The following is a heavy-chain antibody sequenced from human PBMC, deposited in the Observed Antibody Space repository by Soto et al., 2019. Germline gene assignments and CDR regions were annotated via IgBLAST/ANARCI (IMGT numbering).Heavy chain of an antibody. CDR2: INAGNGNT. CDR3: ARAEIAAVAIDY. Sequence: ASVKVSCKASGYTFTSYAMHWVRQAPGQRLEWMGWINAGNGNTKYSQKFQGRVTITRDTSASTAYMELSSLRSEDTAVYYCARAEIAAVAIDYWGQGTLVTAPQ. CDR1: GYTFTSYA. V-gene: IGHV1-3*01. D-gene: IGHD6-13*01. J-gene: IGHJ4*02.